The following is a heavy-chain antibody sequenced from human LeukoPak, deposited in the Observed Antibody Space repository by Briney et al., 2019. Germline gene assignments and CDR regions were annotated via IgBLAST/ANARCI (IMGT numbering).Heavy chain of an antibody. CDR1: GFTFDDYA. CDR2: ISGNSGSI. D-gene: IGHD2-2*02. Sequence: GGSLRLSCAASGFTFDDYAMHWVRQAPGKGLEWVSGISGNSGSIGYADSVKGRFTISRDNAKNSLYLQMNSLRAEDTALYYCAKEVGGYCSSTSCYNFYYFDYWGQGTLVTVSS. CDR3: AKEVGGYCSSTSCYNFYYFDY. V-gene: IGHV3-9*01. J-gene: IGHJ4*02.